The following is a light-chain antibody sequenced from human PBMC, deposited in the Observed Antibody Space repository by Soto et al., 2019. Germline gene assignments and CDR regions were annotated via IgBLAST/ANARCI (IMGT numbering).Light chain of an antibody. CDR2: EVS. Sequence: QSALTQPRSVSGPPGQSVSISCSGTSSDVGTYNYVSWYQHHPGKAPKFLIYEVSRRPFGVPDRFSGSKSGNTASLTVSGLQAEDEADYYCSSHAGSNNLVFGGGTKVTVL. V-gene: IGLV2-8*01. CDR1: SSDVGTYNY. CDR3: SSHAGSNNLV. J-gene: IGLJ3*02.